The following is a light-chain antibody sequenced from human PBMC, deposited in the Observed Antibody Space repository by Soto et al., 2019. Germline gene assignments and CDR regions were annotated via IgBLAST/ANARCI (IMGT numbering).Light chain of an antibody. V-gene: IGKV3-20*01. CDR1: QSVSSSY. Sequence: EIVLTQSPGTLSFSPGERATLSCRASQSVSSSYLAWYQQKPGQAPRLLIYGASSRATGIPDRFSGSGSGTDFTLTISRLEPEDFAVYSCQQYGSSPFTFGPGTKVDIK. J-gene: IGKJ3*01. CDR2: GAS. CDR3: QQYGSSPFT.